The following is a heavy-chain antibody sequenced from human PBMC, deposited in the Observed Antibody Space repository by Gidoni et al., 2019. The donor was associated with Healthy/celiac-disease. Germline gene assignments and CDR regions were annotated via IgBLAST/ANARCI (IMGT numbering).Heavy chain of an antibody. CDR1: GGSISSSNW. D-gene: IGHD3-3*01. Sequence: QVQLQESGPGLVKPSGTLSLTCAVSGGSISSSNWWSWVRQPPGKGLEWIGEIYHSGSTNYNPSLKSRVTISGDKSKNQFALKLSSVTAADTAVYYCARGSGYHIRGFDYWGQGTLVTVSS. J-gene: IGHJ4*02. CDR2: IYHSGST. V-gene: IGHV4-4*02. CDR3: ARGSGYHIRGFDY.